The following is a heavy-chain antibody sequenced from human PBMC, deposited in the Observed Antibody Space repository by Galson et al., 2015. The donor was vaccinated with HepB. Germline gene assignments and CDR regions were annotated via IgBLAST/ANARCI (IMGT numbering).Heavy chain of an antibody. CDR3: VRIGPAAVDS. V-gene: IGHV2-70*04. CDR1: GFSLNSREPR. CDR2: IEWGNKK. J-gene: IGHJ5*02. D-gene: IGHD6-13*01. Sequence: PALVKPPQTLTLTCTFSGFSLNSREPRVSWIPQPPGKALEWLPPIEWGNKKVFNPSLKTRLTHSTDTSQNQVVLTLTNVDPVDTATYYCVRIGPAAVDSWGLGTLVTVSS.